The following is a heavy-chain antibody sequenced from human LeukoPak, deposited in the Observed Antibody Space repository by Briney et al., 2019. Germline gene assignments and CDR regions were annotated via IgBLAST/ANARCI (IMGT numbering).Heavy chain of an antibody. CDR2: IYTSGST. CDR3: ARDLRFFDY. D-gene: IGHD3-3*01. V-gene: IGHV4-61*02. Sequence: PSQTLSLTCTVSGGSISSGSYYWSWIRQPAGKGLEWIGRIYTSGSTNYNPSLKSRVTISVDTSKNQFSLKLSSVTAADTAVYYCARDLRFFDYWGQGALVTVSS. CDR1: GGSISSGSYY. J-gene: IGHJ4*02.